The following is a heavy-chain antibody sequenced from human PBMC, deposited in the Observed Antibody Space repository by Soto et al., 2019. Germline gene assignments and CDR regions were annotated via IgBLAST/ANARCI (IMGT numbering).Heavy chain of an antibody. CDR2: ISLYSDGT. J-gene: IGHJ5*02. CDR3: ARVVPGAEAWFGP. CDR1: GYTFSNYG. Sequence: ASVKVSCKTSGYTFSNYGITWVRQAPGQPLEWLGWISLYSDGTNYAQKFRGRVSMTTDTSTTTAYMELGSLRSDDTAVYYCARVVPGAEAWFGPWGQGTLVTVSS. V-gene: IGHV1-18*01. D-gene: IGHD2-2*01.